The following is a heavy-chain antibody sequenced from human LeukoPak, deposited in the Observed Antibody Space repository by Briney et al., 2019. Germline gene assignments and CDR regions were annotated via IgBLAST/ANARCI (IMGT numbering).Heavy chain of an antibody. J-gene: IGHJ4*02. Sequence: HPGGSLRLSCVASGFTYGFYAMRWVRQAPGGGLEWVALISYDGNSIYYADSVKGRFIVFRDNSKDTLYPQINRLRADDTALYYCAKSGARHADANYVDHWGQGTLVTVSS. CDR2: ISYDGNSI. D-gene: IGHD1-26*01. CDR3: AKSGARHADANYVDH. CDR1: GFTYGFYA. V-gene: IGHV3-23*01.